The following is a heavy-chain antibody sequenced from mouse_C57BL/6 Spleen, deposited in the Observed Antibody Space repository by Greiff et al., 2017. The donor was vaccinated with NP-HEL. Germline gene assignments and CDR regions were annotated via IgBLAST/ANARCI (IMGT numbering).Heavy chain of an antibody. CDR3: ARKLVWDDAMDY. J-gene: IGHJ4*01. CDR2: INPSSGYT. Sequence: QVQLQQSGAELARPGASVKMSCKASGYTFTSYTMHWVKQRPGQGLEWIGYINPSSGYTKYNQKFKDKATLTADKSSSTAYMQLSSLTSEDSAVYYCARKLVWDDAMDYWGQGTSVTVSS. CDR1: GYTFTSYT. V-gene: IGHV1-4*01. D-gene: IGHD4-1*01.